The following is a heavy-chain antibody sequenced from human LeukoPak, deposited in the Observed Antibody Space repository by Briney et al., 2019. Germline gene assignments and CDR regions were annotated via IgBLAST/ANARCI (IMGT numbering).Heavy chain of an antibody. D-gene: IGHD3-3*01. CDR3: ARGNVLRFLEWLPYYFDY. Sequence: PGGSLRLSCAAYGFTFSSYAMHWVRQAPGKGLEWVAVISYDGSNKYYADSVKGRFTISRDNSKNTLYLQMNSLRAEDTAVYYCARGNVLRFLEWLPYYFDYWGQGTLVTVSS. V-gene: IGHV3-30-3*01. J-gene: IGHJ4*02. CDR1: GFTFSSYA. CDR2: ISYDGSNK.